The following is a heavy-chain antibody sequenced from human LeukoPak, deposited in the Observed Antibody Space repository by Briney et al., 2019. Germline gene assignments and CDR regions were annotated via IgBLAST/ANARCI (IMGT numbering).Heavy chain of an antibody. CDR2: IYHSGST. D-gene: IGHD6-19*01. J-gene: IGHJ4*02. CDR3: ARESRVVDSSGWLIDY. Sequence: PSETLSLTCTVSGYSISSGYYWGWIRQPPGKGLEWIGSIYHSGSTYYNPSLKSRVTISVDTSKNQFSLKLSSVTAADTAVYYCARESRVVDSSGWLIDYWGQGTLVTVSS. V-gene: IGHV4-38-2*02. CDR1: GYSISSGYY.